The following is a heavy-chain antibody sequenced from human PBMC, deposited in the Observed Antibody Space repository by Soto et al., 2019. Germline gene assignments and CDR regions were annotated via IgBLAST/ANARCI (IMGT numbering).Heavy chain of an antibody. CDR1: GFTFSSYA. CDR2: ISYDGSNK. CDR3: AREARPGTTGAFWFDP. V-gene: IGHV3-30-3*01. Sequence: QVQLVESGGGVVQPGRSLRLSCAASGFTFSSYAMHWVRQAPGKGLEWVAVISYDGSNKYYADSVKGRFTISRDISKNTLYLQMNSLRAEDTAVYYCAREARPGTTGAFWFDPWGQGTLVTVSS. D-gene: IGHD1-7*01. J-gene: IGHJ5*02.